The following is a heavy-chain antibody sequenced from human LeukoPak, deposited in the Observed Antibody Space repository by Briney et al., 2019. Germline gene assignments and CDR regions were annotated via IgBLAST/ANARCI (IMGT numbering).Heavy chain of an antibody. D-gene: IGHD2-2*01. CDR3: ARVEGYCSGTSCWRNWFDP. CDR1: GYTFTSNG. J-gene: IGHJ5*02. V-gene: IGHV1-18*01. Sequence: ASVKVSCKASGYTFTSNGISWVRQAPGQGLEWMGWISAYNGHTNYAQKLQGRVTMTTDTSTSTAYMELRSLRSDDTAVYYCARVEGYCSGTSCWRNWFDPWGQGTLVTVSS. CDR2: ISAYNGHT.